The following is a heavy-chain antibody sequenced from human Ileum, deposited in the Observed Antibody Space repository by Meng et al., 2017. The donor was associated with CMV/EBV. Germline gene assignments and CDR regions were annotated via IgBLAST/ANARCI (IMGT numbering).Heavy chain of an antibody. CDR1: GYTFTGYY. Sequence: VQRVQSGAEVKKPGASVQVSCKASGYTFTGYYMHWVRQAPGQGLEWMGWINPNSGGTNYAQNFQGRVTMTRDTSITTAYMEVSRLRSDDTAVYYCARGGHGNTAFDYWGQGTLVTVSS. J-gene: IGHJ4*02. CDR3: ARGGHGNTAFDY. D-gene: IGHD2/OR15-2a*01. CDR2: INPNSGGT. V-gene: IGHV1-2*02.